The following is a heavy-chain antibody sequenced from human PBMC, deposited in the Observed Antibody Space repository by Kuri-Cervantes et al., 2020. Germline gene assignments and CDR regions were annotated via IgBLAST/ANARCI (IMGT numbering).Heavy chain of an antibody. CDR1: GFTFSSYS. V-gene: IGHV3-48*01. Sequence: GGSLRLSCAASGFTFSSYSMNWVRQAPGKGLEWVSYISSSSSTIYYADSVKGRFTISRDNSKNTLYLQMNSLRAEDTAVYYCARDPIVAGRRIAARRLDYWGQGTLVTDSS. CDR2: ISSSSSTI. J-gene: IGHJ4*02. CDR3: ARDPIVAGRRIAARRLDY. D-gene: IGHD6-6*01.